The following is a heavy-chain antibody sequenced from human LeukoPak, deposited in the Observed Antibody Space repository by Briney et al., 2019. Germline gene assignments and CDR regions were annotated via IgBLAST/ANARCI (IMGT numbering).Heavy chain of an antibody. CDR3: ARWWSCGGDCYLLDS. CDR2: VLYSGST. CDR1: GGSISGYY. J-gene: IGHJ4*02. Sequence: SETLSLTCTVSGGSISGYYWSWIRQPPAKGLEWIGHVLYSGSTTYDPSLKGRVTISADTSKNQFSLKLSSVTAADTAVYYCARWWSCGGDCYLLDSWGQGTLVTVSS. V-gene: IGHV4-59*01. D-gene: IGHD2-21*02.